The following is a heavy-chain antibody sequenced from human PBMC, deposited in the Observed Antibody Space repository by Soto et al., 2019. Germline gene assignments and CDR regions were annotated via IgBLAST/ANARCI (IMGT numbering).Heavy chain of an antibody. Sequence: SETLSLTCTVSGGSISSYYWSWIRQPPGKGLEWIGDIYYSGSTNYNPSLKSRVTISVDTSKNQFSLKLSSVTAADTAVYYCARGLLGSSSHRYYYYYGMDVWGQGTTVTVSS. V-gene: IGHV4-59*12. CDR1: GGSISSYY. CDR3: ARGLLGSSSHRYYYYYGMDV. D-gene: IGHD6-6*01. J-gene: IGHJ6*02. CDR2: IYYSGST.